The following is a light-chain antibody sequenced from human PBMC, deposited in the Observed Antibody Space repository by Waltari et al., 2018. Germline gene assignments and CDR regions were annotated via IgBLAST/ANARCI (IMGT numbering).Light chain of an antibody. CDR2: DVS. J-gene: IGLJ2*01. CDR3: SSYTTSGTVV. CDR1: NSYVGPYNY. V-gene: IGLV2-14*03. Sequence: QSALTQPAPVSGSPGPSIPTPCPGTNSYVGPYNYVSWYHQHPGKVPTVMISDVSHRPXXVSNRFSGSKSGNTASLTISGLQAEDEADYYCSSYTTSGTVVFGGGTKVTVL.